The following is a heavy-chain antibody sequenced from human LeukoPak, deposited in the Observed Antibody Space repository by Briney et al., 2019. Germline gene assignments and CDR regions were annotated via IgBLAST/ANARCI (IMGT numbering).Heavy chain of an antibody. D-gene: IGHD6-6*01. Sequence: PGGSLRLSCAASGFTFDDYAMHWVRQAPGKGLEWVSGISWNSGSIGYADSVKGRFTISRDNAKNSLYLQMNSLRAEDTAVYYCARDPQPKQLVPRYFQHWGQGTLVTVSS. CDR1: GFTFDDYA. J-gene: IGHJ1*01. CDR2: ISWNSGSI. V-gene: IGHV3-9*01. CDR3: ARDPQPKQLVPRYFQH.